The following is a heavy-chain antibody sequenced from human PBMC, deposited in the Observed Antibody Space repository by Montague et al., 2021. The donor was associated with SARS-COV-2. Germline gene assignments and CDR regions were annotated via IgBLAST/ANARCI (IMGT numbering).Heavy chain of an antibody. D-gene: IGHD6-13*01. J-gene: IGHJ4*02. CDR1: SGSISSGSYY. Sequence: TLSLTCTVSSGSISSGSYYWSWIRQPAGKGLEWIGRISISGSTNYNPPLKSRVTISVDTSKNQFSLKLGSVTAAGTAVCYCARDIAGAGLFDYWGQGTLVAVSS. V-gene: IGHV4-61*02. CDR3: ARDIAGAGLFDY. CDR2: ISISGST.